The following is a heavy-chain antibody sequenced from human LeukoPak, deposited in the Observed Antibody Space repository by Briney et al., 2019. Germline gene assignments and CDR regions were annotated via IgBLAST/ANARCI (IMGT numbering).Heavy chain of an antibody. Sequence: SVKVSCKASGGTFSSYAISWVRQAPGQGLEWMGGIIPIFGTANYAQKLQGRVTITTDESTSTAYMELSSLRSEDTAVYYCASDSGEYCSSTSCYSPYYYYYMDVWGKGTTVTVSS. J-gene: IGHJ6*03. D-gene: IGHD2-2*02. CDR3: ASDSGEYCSSTSCYSPYYYYYMDV. CDR2: IIPIFGTA. V-gene: IGHV1-69*05. CDR1: GGTFSSYA.